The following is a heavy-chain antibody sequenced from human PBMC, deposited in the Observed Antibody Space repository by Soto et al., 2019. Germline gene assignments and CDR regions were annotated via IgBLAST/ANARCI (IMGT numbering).Heavy chain of an antibody. V-gene: IGHV4-31*03. J-gene: IGHJ4*02. CDR3: ASLGYSGYDPPIKDY. Sequence: SETLSLTCTVSGGSISSGGYYWSWIRQHPGKGLEWIGYIYYSGSTYYNPSLKSRVTISVDTSKNQFSLKLSSVTAADTAVYYCASLGYSGYDPPIKDYWGQGTLVTVSS. CDR1: GGSISSGGYY. D-gene: IGHD5-12*01. CDR2: IYYSGST.